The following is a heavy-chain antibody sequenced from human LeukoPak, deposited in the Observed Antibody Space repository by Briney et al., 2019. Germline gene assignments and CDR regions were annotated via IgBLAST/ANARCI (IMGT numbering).Heavy chain of an antibody. V-gene: IGHV4-39*01. CDR2: IYYSGST. CDR1: GGSISSSSYY. Sequence: SETLSLTCTVSGGSISSSSYYWGWIRQPPGKGLEWIGSIYYSGSTYYNPSLKSRVTISVDTSKNQFSLRLSSVTAADTAVYYCSRGPAYYYDSSGQHDYWGQGTLVTVSS. CDR3: SRGPAYYYDSSGQHDY. J-gene: IGHJ4*02. D-gene: IGHD3-22*01.